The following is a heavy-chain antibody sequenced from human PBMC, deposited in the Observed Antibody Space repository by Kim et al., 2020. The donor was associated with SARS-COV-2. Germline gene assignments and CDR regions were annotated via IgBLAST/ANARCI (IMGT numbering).Heavy chain of an antibody. CDR2: IYYSGST. V-gene: IGHV4-59*01. J-gene: IGHJ6*02. Sequence: SETLSLTCTVSGGSISSYYWSWIRQPPGKGLEWIGYIYYSGSTNYNPSLKSRVTISVDTSKNQFSLKLSSVTAADTAVYYCARVGWFGPYYYGMDVWGQGTTVTVSS. CDR1: GGSISSYY. CDR3: ARVGWFGPYYYGMDV. D-gene: IGHD3-10*01.